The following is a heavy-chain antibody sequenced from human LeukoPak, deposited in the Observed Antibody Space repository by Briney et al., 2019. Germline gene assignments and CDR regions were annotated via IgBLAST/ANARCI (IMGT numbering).Heavy chain of an antibody. D-gene: IGHD6-13*01. CDR2: TRNSDKNM. J-gene: IGHJ3*02. Sequence: GVSLRLSGAASRFTFSDYNMGWMRQAPGKGLECLLYTRNSDKNMFYTYSVKGQFTIHRENAKYSVYLQLNSLGDEDTAVYYCVRRIAGDRSHAFDIWGQGTMVTVSS. V-gene: IGHV3-11*01. CDR1: RFTFSDYN. CDR3: VRRIAGDRSHAFDI.